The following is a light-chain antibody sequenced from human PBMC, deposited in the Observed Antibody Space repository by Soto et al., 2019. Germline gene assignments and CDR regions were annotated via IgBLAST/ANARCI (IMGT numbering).Light chain of an antibody. V-gene: IGKV1-5*03. J-gene: IGKJ1*01. CDR2: KAS. CDR3: QQYDTYWT. Sequence: IQMNQSPSSVSASVGHIVTITCRASQTISSWLAWYQKKPGNAPKILIYKASTLKSGVPSRFIGSGFGTEFTLTIRSMQPDDFATYYCQQYDTYWTFCQGTKVDIK. CDR1: QTISSW.